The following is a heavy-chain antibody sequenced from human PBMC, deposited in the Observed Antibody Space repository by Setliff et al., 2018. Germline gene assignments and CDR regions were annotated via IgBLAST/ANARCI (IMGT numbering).Heavy chain of an antibody. Sequence: PSETLSLTCTVSGGSISSHYWGWIRQPPGKGLEWIGSIYYSGSTYYNPSLKSRVTISVDTSKNQFSLKLSSVTAADTAVYYCARGWGSGWSKEGAFDIWGQGTMVTVS. CDR1: GGSISSHY. D-gene: IGHD6-19*01. J-gene: IGHJ3*02. V-gene: IGHV4-39*07. CDR2: IYYSGST. CDR3: ARGWGSGWSKEGAFDI.